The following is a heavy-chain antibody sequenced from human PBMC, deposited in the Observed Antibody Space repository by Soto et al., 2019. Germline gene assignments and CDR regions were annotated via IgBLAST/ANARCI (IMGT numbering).Heavy chain of an antibody. Sequence: ASVKVSCKASGYTFTSYAMHWVRQAPGQRLEWMGWINAGNGNTKYSQKFQGRVTITRDTSASTAYMELSSLRSEDTAVYYCARSYCSSTSCYKGREFDYWGQGTLVTVS. J-gene: IGHJ4*02. V-gene: IGHV1-3*01. CDR1: GYTFTSYA. CDR2: INAGNGNT. D-gene: IGHD2-2*02. CDR3: ARSYCSSTSCYKGREFDY.